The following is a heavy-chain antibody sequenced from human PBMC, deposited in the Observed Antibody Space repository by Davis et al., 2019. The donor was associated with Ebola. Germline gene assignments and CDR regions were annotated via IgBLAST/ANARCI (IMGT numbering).Heavy chain of an antibody. J-gene: IGHJ6*02. CDR1: GGTFSSYT. V-gene: IGHV1-69*08. CDR2: IIPIVDRA. CDR3: ATGPPSNFYGMDV. Sequence: SVKVSCKASGGTFSSYTISWVRQAPGQGLEWMGMIIPIVDRANYAQKFQHRVTIIADKSTNTAYMELSSLRSEDTAMYYCATGPPSNFYGMDVWGQGTTVTVSS. D-gene: IGHD2/OR15-2a*01.